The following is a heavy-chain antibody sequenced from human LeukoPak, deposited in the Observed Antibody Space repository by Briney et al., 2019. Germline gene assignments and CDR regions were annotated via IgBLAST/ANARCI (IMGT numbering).Heavy chain of an antibody. CDR1: GYSISSGYY. D-gene: IGHD4-17*01. V-gene: IGHV4-38-2*02. CDR3: ARVPDDYGDYANFDY. Sequence: SETLSLTCTVSGYSISSGYYWGWIRQPPGKGLEWIGCIYHSGSTYYNPSLKSRVTISVDTSKNQFSLKLSSVTAADTAVYYCARVPDDYGDYANFDYWGQGTLVTVSS. CDR2: IYHSGST. J-gene: IGHJ4*02.